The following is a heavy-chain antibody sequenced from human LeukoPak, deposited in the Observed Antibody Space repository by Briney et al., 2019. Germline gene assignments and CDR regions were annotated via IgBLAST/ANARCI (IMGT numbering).Heavy chain of an antibody. CDR3: AKLHYYDSSGYVSSLDY. CDR2: ISGSGGST. CDR1: GFTFSSYA. J-gene: IGHJ4*02. Sequence: GGSLRLSCAASGFTFSSYAMSWVRQAPGKGLEWVSAISGSGGSTYYADSVKGRFTISRDNSKNTLYLQMNSLRAEDTAVYYCAKLHYYDSSGYVSSLDYWGQGTLVTVSS. V-gene: IGHV3-23*01. D-gene: IGHD3-22*01.